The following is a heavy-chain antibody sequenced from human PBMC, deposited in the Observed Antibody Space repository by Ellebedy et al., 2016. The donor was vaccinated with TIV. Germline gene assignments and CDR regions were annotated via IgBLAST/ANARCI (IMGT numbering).Heavy chain of an antibody. V-gene: IGHV1-69*10. Sequence: SVKVSCXASGGTFSSYSISWVRQAPGQGLEWMGWIIPILGIANYAQKFQGIVTITADKSTSTAYMELSSLRSEATAVYYCASLYGSGRHIDYWGQGTLVTVSS. CDR3: ASLYGSGRHIDY. CDR1: GGTFSSYS. D-gene: IGHD3-10*01. CDR2: IIPILGIA. J-gene: IGHJ4*02.